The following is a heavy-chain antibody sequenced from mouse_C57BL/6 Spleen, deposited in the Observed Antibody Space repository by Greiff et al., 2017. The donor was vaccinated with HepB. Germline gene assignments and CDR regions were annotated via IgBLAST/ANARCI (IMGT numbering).Heavy chain of an antibody. CDR2: ISDGGSYT. Sequence: EVKLVDSGGGLVKPGGSLKLSCAASGFTFSSYAMSWVRQTPEKRLEWVATISDGGSYTYYPDNVKGRFTISRDNAKNNLYLQKSHLKSEDTAMYYCARDSYGTRDYYAMDYWGQGTSVTVSS. CDR3: ARDSYGTRDYYAMDY. CDR1: GFTFSSYA. D-gene: IGHD2-1*01. J-gene: IGHJ4*01. V-gene: IGHV5-4*01.